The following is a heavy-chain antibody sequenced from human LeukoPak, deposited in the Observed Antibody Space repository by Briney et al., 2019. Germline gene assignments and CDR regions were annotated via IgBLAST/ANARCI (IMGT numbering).Heavy chain of an antibody. Sequence: SETLSLTCTVSGYSISSGYYWGWIRQPPGKGLEWIGEINRSGSTNYNPSLKSRVTISVDTSKNQFSLKLSSVTAADTAVYYSVRGAYYYYYMDVWGKGTTVTISS. CDR2: INRSGST. CDR1: GYSISSGYY. J-gene: IGHJ6*03. CDR3: VRGAYYYYYMDV. V-gene: IGHV4-38-2*02. D-gene: IGHD3-10*01.